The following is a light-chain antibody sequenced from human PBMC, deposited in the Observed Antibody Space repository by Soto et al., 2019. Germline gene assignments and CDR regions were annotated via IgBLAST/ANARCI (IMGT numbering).Light chain of an antibody. J-gene: IGLJ2*01. CDR3: SSYAGSNNVI. CDR2: EVT. CDR1: SSDVGGNNY. V-gene: IGLV2-8*01. Sequence: QSALTQPPSASGSPGQSVAISCTGTSSDVGGNNYVSWYQQHPGKAPKLMVYEVTKRPSGVPDRFSGSKSGNTASLTVSGLQAEDEPDYYCSSYAGSNNVIFGGGT.